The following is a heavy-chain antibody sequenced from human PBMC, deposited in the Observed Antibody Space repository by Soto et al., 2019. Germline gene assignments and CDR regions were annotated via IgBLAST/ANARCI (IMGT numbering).Heavy chain of an antibody. CDR3: ARQPYDFWSGYYTLVGYYFDY. J-gene: IGHJ4*02. V-gene: IGHV4-39*01. Sequence: LTCTVSGGSISSSSYYWGWIRQPPGKGLEWIGSIYYSGSTYYNPSLKSRVTISVDTSKNQFSLKLSSVTAADTAVYYCARQPYDFWSGYYTLVGYYFDYWGQGTLVTVSS. CDR2: IYYSGST. D-gene: IGHD3-3*01. CDR1: GGSISSSSYY.